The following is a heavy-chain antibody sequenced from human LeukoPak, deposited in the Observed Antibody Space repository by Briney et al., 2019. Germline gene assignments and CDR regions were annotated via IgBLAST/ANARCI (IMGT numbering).Heavy chain of an antibody. Sequence: GGSLRLSCAASGFPISSNWMSWVRQAPGKGLEWVANIKQDGSEKYYVDSVKGRFTIYRDNAKNSLYLQMDSLRAEDTAVYYCAREPKLKRWFDSWGQGTLVTVS. J-gene: IGHJ5*02. CDR3: AREPKLKRWFDS. V-gene: IGHV3-7*01. CDR1: GFPISSNW. CDR2: IKQDGSEK. D-gene: IGHD2-15*01.